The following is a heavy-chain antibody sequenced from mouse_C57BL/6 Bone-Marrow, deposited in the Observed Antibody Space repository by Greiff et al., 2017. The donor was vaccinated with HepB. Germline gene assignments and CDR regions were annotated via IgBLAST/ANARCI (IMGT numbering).Heavy chain of an antibody. CDR2: IYPGSGST. J-gene: IGHJ3*01. Sequence: VQLQQPGAELVKPGASVKMSCKASGYTFTSYWITWVKLRPGQGLEWIGDIYPGSGSTNYNEKFKSKATLTVDTSSSTAYMQISSLTSEDSAVYYCAREGSSPFAYWGQGTLVTVSA. CDR3: AREGSSPFAY. V-gene: IGHV1-55*01. CDR1: GYTFTSYW. D-gene: IGHD1-1*01.